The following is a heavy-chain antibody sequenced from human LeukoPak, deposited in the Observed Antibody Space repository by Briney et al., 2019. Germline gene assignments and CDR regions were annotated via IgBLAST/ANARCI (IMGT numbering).Heavy chain of an antibody. V-gene: IGHV6-1*01. Sequence: SQTLSLTCALSGDSFSTNTAAWNWIRQSPSRGLEWLGRTYYRSKWYTDYAVSVRSRITINPDTSKNQFSLQLNSVTPEDTAVYFCARDGWPAFDYWGQGTLVTVSS. CDR1: GDSFSTNTAA. D-gene: IGHD2-15*01. CDR2: TYYRSKWYT. J-gene: IGHJ4*02. CDR3: ARDGWPAFDY.